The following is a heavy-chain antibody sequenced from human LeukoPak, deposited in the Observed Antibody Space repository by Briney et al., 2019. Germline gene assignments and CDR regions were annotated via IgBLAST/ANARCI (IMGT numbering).Heavy chain of an antibody. D-gene: IGHD6-13*01. CDR1: GFTFSSYA. CDR3: AKARAAAGTVGYFDY. V-gene: IGHV3-23*01. CDR2: ISGSGGST. J-gene: IGHJ4*02. Sequence: GGSLRLSCAASGFTFSSYAMSWVRQATGKGLEWVSAISGSGGSTYYADSVKGRFTISRDNSKNTLYLQMNSLRAEDTAVYYCAKARAAAGTVGYFDYWGQGTLVTVSS.